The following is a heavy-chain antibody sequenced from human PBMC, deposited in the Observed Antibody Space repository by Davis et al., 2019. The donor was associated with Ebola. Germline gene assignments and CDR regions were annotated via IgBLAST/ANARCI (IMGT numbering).Heavy chain of an antibody. CDR1: GYTFTSYA. J-gene: IGHJ4*02. CDR3: ARDLDYYDSSGYPYW. Sequence: ASVKVSCKASGYTFTSYAMHWVRQAPGQRLEWMGWINAGNGNTKYSQKFQGRVTITRDTSASTAYMELSSLRSEDTAVYYCARDLDYYDSSGYPYWWGQGTLVTVSS. V-gene: IGHV1-3*01. CDR2: INAGNGNT. D-gene: IGHD3-22*01.